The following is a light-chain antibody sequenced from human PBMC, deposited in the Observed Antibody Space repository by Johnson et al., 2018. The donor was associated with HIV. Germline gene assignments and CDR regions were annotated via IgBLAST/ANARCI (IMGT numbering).Light chain of an antibody. CDR2: ESN. CDR3: GTWDDSLSALYV. Sequence: QSVLTQPPSVSAAPGQKVTISCSGSNSNIGNNYVSWFKQLPGTAPKLLIYESNKRPSGIPDRFSGSKSGTSATLGITGLQTGDEADYYCGTWDDSLSALYVFGTGTKVTVL. CDR1: NSNIGNNY. V-gene: IGLV1-51*02. J-gene: IGLJ1*01.